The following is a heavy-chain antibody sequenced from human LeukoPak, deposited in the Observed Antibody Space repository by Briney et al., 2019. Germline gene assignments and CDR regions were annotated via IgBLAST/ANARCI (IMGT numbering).Heavy chain of an antibody. V-gene: IGHV3-21*01. CDR1: GFTFSSYS. D-gene: IGHD3-10*01. CDR2: ISSSSSYI. Sequence: PGGSLRLSCAASGFTFSSYSVNWVRQAPGKGLEWVSSISSSSSYIYYADSVKGRFTISRGNAKNSLYLQMNSLRAEDTAVYYCARDIGSITLVMLSTGGFDIWGPGTVVTVSS. J-gene: IGHJ3*02. CDR3: ARDIGSITLVMLSTGGFDI.